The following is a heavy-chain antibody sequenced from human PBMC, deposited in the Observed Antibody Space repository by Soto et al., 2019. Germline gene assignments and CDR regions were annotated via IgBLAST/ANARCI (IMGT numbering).Heavy chain of an antibody. CDR3: AKFGWGGRYSESHASDI. J-gene: IGHJ3*02. Sequence: GGSLRLSCGASGFTFSNYEMHWVRQAPGKGLEWVSGIGLAGDKYYPGSLMGRFTISRDNVENSLYLQMNSLTTEDTALYSCAKFGWGGRYSESHASDIWGQRTTVTVSS. V-gene: IGHV3-13*04. D-gene: IGHD1-26*01. CDR2: IGLAGDK. CDR1: GFTFSNYE.